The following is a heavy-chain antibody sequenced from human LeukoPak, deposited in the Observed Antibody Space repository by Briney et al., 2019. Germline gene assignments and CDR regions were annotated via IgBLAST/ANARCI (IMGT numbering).Heavy chain of an antibody. CDR2: MNPNSGNT. D-gene: IGHD1-26*01. Sequence: GASVKVSCKASGYTFTSYDINWVRQATGQGLEWMGWMNPNSGNTGYAQKFQGRVTMTRNTSISTAYMELSSLRSEDTAVYYCARGVGTTIGYYYYYMGVWGKGTTVTVSS. V-gene: IGHV1-8*01. J-gene: IGHJ6*03. CDR3: ARGVGTTIGYYYYYMGV. CDR1: GYTFTSYD.